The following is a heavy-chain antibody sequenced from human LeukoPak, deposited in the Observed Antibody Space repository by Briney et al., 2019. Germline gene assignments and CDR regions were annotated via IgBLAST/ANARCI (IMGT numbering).Heavy chain of an antibody. CDR2: IPYDGSNK. V-gene: IGHV3-30*02. CDR1: GFAFSRHG. Sequence: GGSLRLSCAASGFAFSRHGSHWVRQAPGKGREWVAFIPYDGSNKVYTYSVKGRFTTSRDTSKNTLYLRMKSLRTEDTAVYYCASSTDGDYREFDYWGQGTLVTVSS. J-gene: IGHJ4*02. D-gene: IGHD4-17*01. CDR3: ASSTDGDYREFDY.